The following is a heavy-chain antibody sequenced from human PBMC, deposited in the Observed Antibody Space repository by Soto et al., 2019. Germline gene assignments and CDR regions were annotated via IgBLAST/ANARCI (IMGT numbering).Heavy chain of an antibody. CDR3: ARDSLIGGAFDI. CDR2: INAGNGNT. J-gene: IGHJ3*02. D-gene: IGHD3-16*01. CDR1: GYTFTSYA. V-gene: IGHV1-3*01. Sequence: QVQLVQSGAEVKKPGASVKVSCKASGYTFTSYAMHWVRQAPGQRLEWMGWINAGNGNTKYSQKFQGRVTITRDTSASTAYMELSSLRSEDTAVYYCARDSLIGGAFDIWGQGTMVTVSS.